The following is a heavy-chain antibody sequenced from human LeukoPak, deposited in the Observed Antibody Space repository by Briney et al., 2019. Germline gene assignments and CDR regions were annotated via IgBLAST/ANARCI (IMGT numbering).Heavy chain of an antibody. V-gene: IGHV1-18*01. CDR3: ARSGCSAGSCYSQTVRFDS. D-gene: IGHD2-15*01. Sequence: ASVKVSCKASGYTFSNYGITWVRQAPGEGLEWVGWISAYNGNTDYAQKFQGRVTVTADTSTSTAYMELRSLRSDDTAVYYCARSGCSAGSCYSQTVRFDSWGQGTLVTVSS. CDR1: GYTFSNYG. J-gene: IGHJ4*02. CDR2: ISAYNGNT.